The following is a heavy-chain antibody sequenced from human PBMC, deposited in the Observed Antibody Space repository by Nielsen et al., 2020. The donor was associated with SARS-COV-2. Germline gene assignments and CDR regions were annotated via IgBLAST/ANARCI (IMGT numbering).Heavy chain of an antibody. CDR1: AYTFTSFA. D-gene: IGHD3-9*01. Sequence: ASVKVSCKASAYTFTSFAMHWMRQAPGQRLEWMGWINAGNGNTKYSQKFQGRVTMTRDTSTSTVYMELSSLRSEDTAVYYCARVVSYDILTGFNYYYYYGMDVWGQGTTVTVSS. J-gene: IGHJ6*02. V-gene: IGHV1-3*01. CDR3: ARVVSYDILTGFNYYYYYGMDV. CDR2: INAGNGNT.